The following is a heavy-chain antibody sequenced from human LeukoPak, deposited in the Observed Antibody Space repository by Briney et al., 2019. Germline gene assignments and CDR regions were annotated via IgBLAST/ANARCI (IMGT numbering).Heavy chain of an antibody. CDR3: ARSLGDYGDYLTYYYYGMDV. CDR2: IIPIFGTA. D-gene: IGHD4-17*01. CDR1: GGTFISYA. V-gene: IGHV1-69*13. Sequence: ASVKVSCKASGGTFISYAISWVRQAPGQGLEWMGGIIPIFGTANYAQKFQGRVTITADESTSTAYMELSSLRSEDTAVYYCARSLGDYGDYLTYYYYGMDVWGQGTTVTVSS. J-gene: IGHJ6*02.